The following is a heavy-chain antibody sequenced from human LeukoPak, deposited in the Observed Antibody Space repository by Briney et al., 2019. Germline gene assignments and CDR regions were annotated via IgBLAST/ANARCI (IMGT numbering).Heavy chain of an antibody. CDR2: IRSKANSYAT. V-gene: IGHV3-73*01. CDR1: GFTFSGSA. J-gene: IGHJ4*02. D-gene: IGHD1-26*01. CDR3: TRSAGSYYYWHLDY. Sequence: GGSLRLSCAASGFTFSGSAMHWVRQASGKGLEWVGRIRSKANSYATAYAASVKGRFTISRDDSKNTAYLQMNGLKTEDTAVYYCTRSAGSYYYWHLDYWGQGTLVTVSS.